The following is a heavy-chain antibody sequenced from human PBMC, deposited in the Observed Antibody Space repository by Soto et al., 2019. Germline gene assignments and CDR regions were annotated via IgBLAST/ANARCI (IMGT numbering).Heavy chain of an antibody. CDR3: ARGNSGDDDEFDY. D-gene: IGHD5-12*01. J-gene: IGHJ4*02. V-gene: IGHV1-2*02. CDR2: INPKNGGA. Sequence: QVQLVQSGAEVKKPGASVTVSCKTSGYTFSGYYIHWVRQAPGQGLEWMGWINPKNGGADYAQKFQGRVTMTRDTSISTVYMELSRLRSDDTAVFYCARGNSGDDDEFDYWGQGTLVTVSS. CDR1: GYTFSGYY.